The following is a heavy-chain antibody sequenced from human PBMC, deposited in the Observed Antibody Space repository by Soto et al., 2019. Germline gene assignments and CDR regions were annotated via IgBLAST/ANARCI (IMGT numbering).Heavy chain of an antibody. CDR3: ARSLIWFGDPPYYYYGMDV. Sequence: ASVKVSCKASGYTFTSYGISWVRQAPGQGLEWMGWISAYNGNSNYAQRLQGRVTMTTDTSTSTGYMELSRLRSDDTAAYYCARSLIWFGDPPYYYYGMDVWGQGTTVTVSS. V-gene: IGHV1-18*04. J-gene: IGHJ6*02. CDR2: ISAYNGNS. D-gene: IGHD3-10*01. CDR1: GYTFTSYG.